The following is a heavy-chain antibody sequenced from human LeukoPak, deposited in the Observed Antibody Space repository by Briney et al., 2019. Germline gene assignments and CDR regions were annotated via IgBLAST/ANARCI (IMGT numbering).Heavy chain of an antibody. CDR1: GYTFTGYY. D-gene: IGHD3-10*01. J-gene: IGHJ4*02. CDR2: INPNSGGT. Sequence: ASVKVSCKASGYTFTGYYMHWVRQAPGQGLEWMGRINPNSGGTNYAQKFQGRVTMTRDTSISTAYMELSRLRSGDTAVYYCARAPPRAGSGSYYFDYWGQGTLVTVSS. CDR3: ARAPPRAGSGSYYFDY. V-gene: IGHV1-2*06.